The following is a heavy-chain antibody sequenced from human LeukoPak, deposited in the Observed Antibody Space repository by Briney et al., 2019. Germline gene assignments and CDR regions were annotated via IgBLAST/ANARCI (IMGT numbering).Heavy chain of an antibody. J-gene: IGHJ4*02. CDR1: GGSISSDGYY. CDR3: ARDNIEYSSPSGIDY. CDR2: IYYSGTT. Sequence: PSQTLSLACTVSGGSISSDGYYWSWIRQYPGKGLEWIGYIYYSGTTYYNPSLKSRVTISVDTSKNQFSLKLRSVTAADTAVYYCARDNIEYSSPSGIDYWGQGTLVTVSS. V-gene: IGHV4-31*03. D-gene: IGHD6-6*01.